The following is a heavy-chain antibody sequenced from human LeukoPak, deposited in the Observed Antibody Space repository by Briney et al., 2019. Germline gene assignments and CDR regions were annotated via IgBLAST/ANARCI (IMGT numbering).Heavy chain of an antibody. J-gene: IGHJ4*02. V-gene: IGHV3-30*02. CDR1: GFTFSDYG. CDR3: AKRDIVAAGHGGYLDC. D-gene: IGHD6-13*01. CDR2: IRYDGTNK. Sequence: PGGSLRLSCAASGFTFSDYGMHWVRQAPGKGLEWVAFIRYDGTNKYYADSVKGRFTISRDNSKNTLYLQMNSLRAEDTAVYYCAKRDIVAAGHGGYLDCWGQGTLVSVST.